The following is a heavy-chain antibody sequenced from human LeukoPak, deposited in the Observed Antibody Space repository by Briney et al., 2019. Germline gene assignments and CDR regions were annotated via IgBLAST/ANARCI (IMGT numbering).Heavy chain of an antibody. CDR2: ISYNEVIT. J-gene: IGHJ3*02. Sequence: GGSLRLSCTASGFTFSSYGMHWVRQAPGKGLEWVAGISYNEVITQYADSVQGRFAISRDNSKNTLYLQMNSLRVEDTAVYYCAKTMHDAFDMWGQGTAVTVSS. D-gene: IGHD3-3*01. CDR1: GFTFSSYG. CDR3: AKTMHDAFDM. V-gene: IGHV3-30*18.